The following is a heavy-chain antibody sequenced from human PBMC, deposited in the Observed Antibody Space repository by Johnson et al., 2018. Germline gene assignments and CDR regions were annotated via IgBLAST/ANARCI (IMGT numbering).Heavy chain of an antibody. CDR3: SKDHVGNSGAFDI. CDR1: GFTFSCYA. Sequence: QVQLVESGGGVVQPGTSLRLSCTASGFTFSCYAMHWVRQAPGQGLEWVALMFHDVGITYIAEYLQGRFTMSTDNSKTTLYLQMNSLNTEDTAVYFWSKDHVGNSGAFDIWGQGTMVTVSS. V-gene: IGHV3-30-3*01. CDR2: MFHDVGIT. J-gene: IGHJ3*02. D-gene: IGHD4-23*01.